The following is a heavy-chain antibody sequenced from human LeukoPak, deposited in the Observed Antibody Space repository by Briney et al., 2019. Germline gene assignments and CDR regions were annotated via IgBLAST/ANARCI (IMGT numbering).Heavy chain of an antibody. Sequence: SETLSLTCTVSGGSISSYYWSWIRQPAGKGLEWIGRIYTSGSTNYNPSLKSRVTMSVDTSKNQFSLKLSSVTAADTAVYYCARETGYGSGSYRSYYYYYMDAWGKGTTVTISS. J-gene: IGHJ6*03. CDR2: IYTSGST. CDR3: ARETGYGSGSYRSYYYYYMDA. D-gene: IGHD3-10*01. CDR1: GGSISSYY. V-gene: IGHV4-4*07.